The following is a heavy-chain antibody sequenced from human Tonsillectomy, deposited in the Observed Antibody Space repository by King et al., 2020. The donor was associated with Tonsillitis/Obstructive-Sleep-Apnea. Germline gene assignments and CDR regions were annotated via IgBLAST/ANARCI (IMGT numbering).Heavy chain of an antibody. CDR1: GFTFSTYW. Sequence: DVQLVESGGGLVQPGGSLRLSCAASGFTFSTYWMHWVRQAPGKGLVWVSRINGDGSSTSYADSVKGRFTISRDNAKNTLYLQMNGLRADDTAVYFCATLYALLTGYFSDYWGEGPLVSVSS. D-gene: IGHD3-9*01. V-gene: IGHV3-74*01. J-gene: IGHJ4*02. CDR2: INGDGSST. CDR3: ATLYALLTGYFSDY.